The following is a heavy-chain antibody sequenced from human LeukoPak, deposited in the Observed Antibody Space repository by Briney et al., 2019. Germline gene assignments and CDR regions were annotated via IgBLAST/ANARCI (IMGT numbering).Heavy chain of an antibody. Sequence: SETLSLTCAVYGGSFSGYYWSWIRQPPGKELEWIGEINHSGSTNYNPSLKSRVTISVDTSKNQFSLKLSSVTAADTAVYYCARKRYCSGGSCYRYYYMDVWGKGTTVTVSS. J-gene: IGHJ6*03. CDR2: INHSGST. CDR1: GGSFSGYY. D-gene: IGHD2-15*01. V-gene: IGHV4-34*01. CDR3: ARKRYCSGGSCYRYYYMDV.